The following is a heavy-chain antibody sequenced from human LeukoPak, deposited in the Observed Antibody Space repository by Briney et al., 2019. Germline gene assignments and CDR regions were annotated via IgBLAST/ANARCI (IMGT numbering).Heavy chain of an antibody. V-gene: IGHV3-30*02. CDR2: IWYGGSNE. CDR1: GFTFSSYG. Sequence: PGGSLRLSCAASGFTFSSYGMHWVRQAPGKGLEWVAVIWYGGSNEYYADSVKGRFTISRDNSKSTLYLQMNSQRAEDTAVYYCAKAYRLGYCGGDCHSVDYWGQGTLVTVSS. CDR3: AKAYRLGYCGGDCHSVDY. D-gene: IGHD2-21*01. J-gene: IGHJ4*02.